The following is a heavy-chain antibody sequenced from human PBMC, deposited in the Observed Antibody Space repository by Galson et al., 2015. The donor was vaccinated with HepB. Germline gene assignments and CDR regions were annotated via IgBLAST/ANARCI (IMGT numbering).Heavy chain of an antibody. Sequence: SLRLSCAASGFTFSSYSMNWVRQALGKGLEWVSSISSSSSYIYYADSVKGRFTISRDNAKNSLYLQMNSLRAEDTAVYYCASKDYGSGSYFLFWGQGTLVTVSS. V-gene: IGHV3-21*01. CDR2: ISSSSSYI. CDR3: ASKDYGSGSYFLF. CDR1: GFTFSSYS. D-gene: IGHD3-10*01. J-gene: IGHJ4*02.